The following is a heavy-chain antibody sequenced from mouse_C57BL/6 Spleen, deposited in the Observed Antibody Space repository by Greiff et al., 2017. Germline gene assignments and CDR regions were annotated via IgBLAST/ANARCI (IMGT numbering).Heavy chain of an antibody. Sequence: QVQLQQSGAELVRPGASVKMSCKASGYTFTSYTMHWVKQRPGQGLEWIGYINPSSGYTKYNQKFKDKATLTADKSSSTAYMQLSSLTSEDSAVYYCAVYYGSSYAMDYWGQGTSVTVSS. V-gene: IGHV1-4*01. CDR3: AVYYGSSYAMDY. CDR1: GYTFTSYT. CDR2: INPSSGYT. D-gene: IGHD1-1*01. J-gene: IGHJ4*01.